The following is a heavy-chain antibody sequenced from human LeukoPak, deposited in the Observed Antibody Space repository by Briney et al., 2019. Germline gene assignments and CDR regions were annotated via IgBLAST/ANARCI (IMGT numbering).Heavy chain of an antibody. D-gene: IGHD2-15*01. CDR1: GFTFSSYA. CDR2: ISGSAGST. CDR3: AKGGSDCSGGSCYSYYFDY. Sequence: GGSLRLSCAGSGFTFSSYAMNWVRQAPGKGLEWVSTISGSAGSTYYPDSVKGRFTISRDNSKNTLYLQMNSLRAEDTAVYYCAKGGSDCSGGSCYSYYFDYWGQGTLVTVSS. V-gene: IGHV3-23*01. J-gene: IGHJ4*02.